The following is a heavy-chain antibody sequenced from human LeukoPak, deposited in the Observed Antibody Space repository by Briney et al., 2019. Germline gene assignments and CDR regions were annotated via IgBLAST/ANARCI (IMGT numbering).Heavy chain of an antibody. CDR2: IRSKSNRYAT. CDR3: TRHSESYDILTSYPDYFDY. Sequence: GGSLRLSCAASGLTFSGSAMHWVRQTSGKGLEWVGHIRSKSNRYATVYAASVIGRFTISRDDSKNMAYLQMNSLKTEDTAVYYCTRHSESYDILTSYPDYFDYWGQGTLVTVSS. CDR1: GLTFSGSA. V-gene: IGHV3-73*01. D-gene: IGHD3-9*01. J-gene: IGHJ4*02.